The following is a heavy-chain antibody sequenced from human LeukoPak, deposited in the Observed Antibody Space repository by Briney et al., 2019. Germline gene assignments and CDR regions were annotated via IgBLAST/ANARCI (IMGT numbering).Heavy chain of an antibody. Sequence: PGGSLRLSCVASGFTFGDYWIHWVRQAPGKGLVWVSRISSDGDTTNYADSVKGRFTISRDNAKNTLYLQMNSLRAEDTAVYYCARALAVAGTGGFDPWGQGTLVTVSS. CDR2: ISSDGDTT. V-gene: IGHV3-74*01. D-gene: IGHD6-19*01. CDR1: GFTFGDYW. CDR3: ARALAVAGTGGFDP. J-gene: IGHJ5*02.